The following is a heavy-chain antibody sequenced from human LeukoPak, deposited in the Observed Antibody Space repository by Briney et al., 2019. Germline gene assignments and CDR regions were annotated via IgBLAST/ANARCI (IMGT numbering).Heavy chain of an antibody. CDR3: ARWATSYDF. D-gene: IGHD3-10*01. V-gene: IGHV3-7*01. CDR2: IKQDGSEK. J-gene: IGHJ4*02. Sequence: GGSQRLSCAASGFTFSNYWMSWVRQAPGKGLEWVANIKQDGSEKYYVDSVTGRFTISRDNAKNSLYLQMNSLRAEDTAVYYCARWATSYDFWGQGTLVTVSS. CDR1: GFTFSNYW.